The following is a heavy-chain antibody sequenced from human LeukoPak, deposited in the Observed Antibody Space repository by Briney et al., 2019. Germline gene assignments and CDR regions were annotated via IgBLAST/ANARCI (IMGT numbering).Heavy chain of an antibody. J-gene: IGHJ4*02. CDR3: AKSGGYGLIDY. Sequence: SETLSLTCTVSGASISGSGYYWGWIRQPPGKGLEWIGSIYSSGSTYYNASLQSRVTISMETSKNQISLRLNSVTAADTAMYYCAKSGGYGLIDYWGQGTLVTVSS. D-gene: IGHD1-26*01. V-gene: IGHV4-39*01. CDR1: GASISGSGYY. CDR2: IYSSGST.